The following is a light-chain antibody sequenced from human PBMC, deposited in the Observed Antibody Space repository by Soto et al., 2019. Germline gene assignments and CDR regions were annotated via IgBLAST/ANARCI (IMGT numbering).Light chain of an antibody. CDR1: QNLGTLY. CDR2: SAS. CDR3: QHYNSYSEA. J-gene: IGKJ1*01. Sequence: EIVLTQSPGTLSLSPGERGTLSCRASQNLGTLYLAWFQQKSGQAPRLLIYSASRRATGIPSRFSGSGSGTEFTLTISSLQPDDFATYYCQHYNSYSEAFGQGTKVDIK. V-gene: IGKV3-20*01.